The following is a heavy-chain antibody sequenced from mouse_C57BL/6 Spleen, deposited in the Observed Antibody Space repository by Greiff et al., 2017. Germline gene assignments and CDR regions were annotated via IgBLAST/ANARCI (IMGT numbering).Heavy chain of an antibody. CDR3: ARHERSSYWYFDV. Sequence: EVQVVESGGDLVKPGGSLKLSCAASGFTFSSYGMSWVRQTPDKRLEWVATISSGGSYTYYPDSVKGRFTISRDNAKNTLYLQMSSLKSEDTAMYYCARHERSSYWYFDVWGTGTTVTVSS. CDR2: ISSGGSYT. J-gene: IGHJ1*03. CDR1: GFTFSSYG. V-gene: IGHV5-6*01.